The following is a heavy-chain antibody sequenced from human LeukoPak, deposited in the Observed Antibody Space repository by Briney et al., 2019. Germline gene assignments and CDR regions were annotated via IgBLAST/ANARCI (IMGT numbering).Heavy chain of an antibody. CDR1: GGSISSYY. V-gene: IGHV4-59*01. Sequence: SETLSLTCTVSGGSISSYYWSWIRQPPGKGLEWIGYIYYSGSANYNPSLKSRVTISVDTSKNQFSLKLSSVTAADTAVYYCARDLRDYGAFDIWGQGTMVTVSS. D-gene: IGHD4-17*01. CDR3: ARDLRDYGAFDI. CDR2: IYYSGSA. J-gene: IGHJ3*02.